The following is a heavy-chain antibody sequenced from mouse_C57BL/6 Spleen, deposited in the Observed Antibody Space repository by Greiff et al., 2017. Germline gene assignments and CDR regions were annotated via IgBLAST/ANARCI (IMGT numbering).Heavy chain of an antibody. D-gene: IGHD1-1*01. Sequence: QVQLQQSGPGLVQPSQSLSITCTVSGFSLTSYGVHWVRQSPGKGLEWLGVIWRGGSTDYNAAFMSRLSITKDNSKSQVFFKMNSLQADDTAIYYCAKKGFDYGSSYGAMDYWGQGTSVTVSS. CDR2: IWRGGST. V-gene: IGHV2-5*01. CDR1: GFSLTSYG. CDR3: AKKGFDYGSSYGAMDY. J-gene: IGHJ4*01.